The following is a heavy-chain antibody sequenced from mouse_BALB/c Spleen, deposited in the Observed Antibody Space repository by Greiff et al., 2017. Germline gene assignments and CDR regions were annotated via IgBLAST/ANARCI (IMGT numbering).Heavy chain of an antibody. J-gene: IGHJ2*01. D-gene: IGHD2-3*01. V-gene: IGHV1-7*01. Sequence: QVQLQQSGAELAKPGASVKMSCKASGYTFTSYWMHWVKQRPGQGLEWIGYINPSTGYTEYNQKFKDKATLTADKSSSTAYMQLSSLTSEDSAVYYCARWLLRFDYWGQGTTLTVSS. CDR3: ARWLLRFDY. CDR2: INPSTGYT. CDR1: GYTFTSYW.